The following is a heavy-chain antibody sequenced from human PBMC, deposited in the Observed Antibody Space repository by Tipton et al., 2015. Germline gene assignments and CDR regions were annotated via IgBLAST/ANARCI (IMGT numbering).Heavy chain of an antibody. CDR1: GGSINSGEYY. V-gene: IGHV4-30-4*01. Sequence: LRLSCTVSGGSINSGEYYWSWIRQPPGKGLEWIGYIYYRGTTDYNPSLRSRITISVDASKSQFSLRLSSVTAADTAVYYCARGGWSLDYWGQGTLVTVSS. CDR3: ARGGWSLDY. J-gene: IGHJ4*02. CDR2: IYYRGTT. D-gene: IGHD2-15*01.